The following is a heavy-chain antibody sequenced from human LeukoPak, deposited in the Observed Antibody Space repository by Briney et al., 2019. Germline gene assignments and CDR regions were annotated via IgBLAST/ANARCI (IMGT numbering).Heavy chain of an antibody. CDR2: IYHSGST. J-gene: IGHJ4*02. V-gene: IGHV4-59*01. CDR1: GGSIRDFY. Sequence: PSETLSLTCSVSGGSIRDFYWSWIRQPPGKGLEWIGYIYHSGSTTYNPSLNSRVTMSVDTSRTHFSLKLNSVTAADTAVYYCDRRVDDSYFDSWGQGILVTVSS. D-gene: IGHD3-3*01. CDR3: DRRVDDSYFDS.